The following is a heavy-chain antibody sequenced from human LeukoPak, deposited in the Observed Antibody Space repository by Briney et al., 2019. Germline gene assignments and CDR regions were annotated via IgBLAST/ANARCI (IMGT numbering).Heavy chain of an antibody. V-gene: IGHV3-21*01. Sequence: GGSLRLSCAASGFTFSSYSMNWVRQAPGKGLEWVSSISSSSSYIYYEDSVKGRFTISRDNAKNSLYLQMNSLRAEDTAVYYCARASSEGEWELGFDFWGQGILVTVSS. CDR2: ISSSSSYI. CDR1: GFTFSSYS. J-gene: IGHJ4*02. D-gene: IGHD1-26*01. CDR3: ARASSEGEWELGFDF.